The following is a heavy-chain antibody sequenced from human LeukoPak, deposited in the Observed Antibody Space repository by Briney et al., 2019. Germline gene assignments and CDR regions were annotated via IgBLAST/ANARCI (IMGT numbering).Heavy chain of an antibody. V-gene: IGHV3-48*01. Sequence: PGGSLRLSCAASGFTFSSHSMGWVRQAPGKGLEWVSYISSGGGAKYYADSVKGRFTISRDNVKNSLFLQMISLRAEDTAVYYCARLRYTNSDSAGDYWGQGTLVTVSS. CDR1: GFTFSSHS. CDR2: ISSGGGAK. J-gene: IGHJ4*02. D-gene: IGHD2-2*02. CDR3: ARLRYTNSDSAGDY.